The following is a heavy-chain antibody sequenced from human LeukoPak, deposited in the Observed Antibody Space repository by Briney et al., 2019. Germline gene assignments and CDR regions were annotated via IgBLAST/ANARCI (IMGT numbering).Heavy chain of an antibody. V-gene: IGHV4-61*02. CDR1: GGSISSSSYY. CDR3: ARDGFYDSSGYYYNWVFDY. CDR2: IYTTGST. Sequence: PSETLSLTCTVSGGSISSSSYYWSWIRQPAGKGLEWIGRIYTTGSTYYNHFLKSRVTMAVDTSKNQFSLRLSSVTAADTAVYYCARDGFYDSSGYYYNWVFDYWGQGTLVTVSS. J-gene: IGHJ4*02. D-gene: IGHD3-22*01.